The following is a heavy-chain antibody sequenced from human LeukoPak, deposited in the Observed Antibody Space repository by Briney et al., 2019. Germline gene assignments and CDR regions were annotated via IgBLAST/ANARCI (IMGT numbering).Heavy chain of an antibody. D-gene: IGHD4-17*01. CDR2: IYQSGST. V-gene: IGHV4-59*12. J-gene: IGHJ4*02. CDR1: GGSISSYY. CDR3: ARGGVPRYGDYYFDY. Sequence: SETLSLTCTVSGGSISSYYWSWIRQPPGKGLEWIGYIYQSGSTYYNPSLKSRVTISVDRSKNQFSLKLSSVTAADTAVYYCARGGVPRYGDYYFDYWGQGTLVTVSS.